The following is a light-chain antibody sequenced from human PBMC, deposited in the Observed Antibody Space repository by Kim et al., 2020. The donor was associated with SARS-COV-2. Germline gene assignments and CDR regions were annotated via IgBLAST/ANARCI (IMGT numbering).Light chain of an antibody. Sequence: IQLTQSPSSLSASTGDRVTITCRAGQDIGRYLAWYQQKPGEAPKVLIHTASTLQSGAPSRFSGSGSGTDFALTISSLQPEDSATYFCQQLNTYPYTFGKGTKLEI. CDR3: QQLNTYPYT. V-gene: IGKV1-9*01. J-gene: IGKJ2*01. CDR1: QDIGRY. CDR2: TAS.